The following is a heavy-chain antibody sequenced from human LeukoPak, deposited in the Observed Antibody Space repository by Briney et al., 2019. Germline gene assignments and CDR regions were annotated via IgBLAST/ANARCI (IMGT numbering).Heavy chain of an antibody. V-gene: IGHV1-69*05. Sequence: ASVKVSCKASGGTFSSYPISWVRQAPGQGLEWMGGIIPIFGTANYAQKFQGRVTITTDESTSTAYMELSSLRSGDTAVYYCARGPDYGDLFDYWGQGTLVTVSS. CDR2: IIPIFGTA. D-gene: IGHD4-17*01. J-gene: IGHJ4*02. CDR3: ARGPDYGDLFDY. CDR1: GGTFSSYP.